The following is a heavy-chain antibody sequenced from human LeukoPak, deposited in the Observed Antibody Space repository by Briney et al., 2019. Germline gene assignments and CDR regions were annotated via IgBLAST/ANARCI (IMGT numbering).Heavy chain of an antibody. Sequence: GGSLRLSCAASGFTFSSYAMSWVRQAPGKGLEWVSAISGSGGSTYYADSVKGRFTISRDNSKNTLYLQMNSLRAEDTAVYYCANANEAPDSIWHWGQGTLVTVSS. D-gene: IGHD2-2*02. CDR1: GFTFSSYA. J-gene: IGHJ4*02. V-gene: IGHV3-23*01. CDR3: ANANEAPDSIWH. CDR2: ISGSGGST.